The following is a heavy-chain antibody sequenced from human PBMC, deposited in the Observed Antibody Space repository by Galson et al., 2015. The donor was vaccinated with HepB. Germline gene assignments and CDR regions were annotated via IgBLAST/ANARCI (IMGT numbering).Heavy chain of an antibody. CDR1: GFTFSNAW. CDR2: IKSKTDGGTT. J-gene: IGHJ5*02. V-gene: IGHV3-15*01. CDR3: TTEGLLGYCSSTSCYSWFDP. Sequence: SLRLSCAASGFTFSNAWMSWVRQAPGKGLEWVGRIKSKTDGGTTDYAAPVKGRFTISRDDSKNTPYLQMNSLKTEDTAVYYCTTEGLLGYCSSTSCYSWFDPWGQGTLVTVSS. D-gene: IGHD2-2*02.